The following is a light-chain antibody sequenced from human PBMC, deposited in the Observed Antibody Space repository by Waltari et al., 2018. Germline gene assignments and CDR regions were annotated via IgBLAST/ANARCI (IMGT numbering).Light chain of an antibody. CDR3: QQYDSSPPLT. CDR2: GAS. J-gene: IGKJ4*01. CDR1: QSVSSSY. Sequence: ELVLTQSPGTLSLSPGERATLSCRARQSVSSSYLAWYQQKPGQAPRLLIYGASSRAARIPDRFSGSGSGTDFTLTISRLEPEDFAVYYCQQYDSSPPLTFGGGTKVEIK. V-gene: IGKV3-20*01.